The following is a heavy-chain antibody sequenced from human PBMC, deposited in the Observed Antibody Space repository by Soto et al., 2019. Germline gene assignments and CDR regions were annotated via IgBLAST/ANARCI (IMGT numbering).Heavy chain of an antibody. V-gene: IGHV4-34*01. D-gene: IGHD3-10*01. CDR1: GGYFLGYC. CDR3: AKGPQAGYYESGTFYSCVP. CDR2: INHSGSF. Sequence: ASETMCLRGSVDGGYFLGYCGSWIRKHPGEWLEWIGEINHSGSFNFNPTFKSRVSISLVTSKNQMSLQLSSVSAADTAVYYCAKGPQAGYYESGTFYSCVPWGQGTLVTVS. J-gene: IGHJ5*01.